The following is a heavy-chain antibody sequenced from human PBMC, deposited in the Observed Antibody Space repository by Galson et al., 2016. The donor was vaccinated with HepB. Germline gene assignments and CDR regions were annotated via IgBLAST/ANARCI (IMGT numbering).Heavy chain of an antibody. Sequence: SLRLSCAASGFSFSSNSIHWVRQAPGKGLVWVSRISIDGSNTGYADFAKGRFTISRDNAQKTVCLQMNSLRAEDTALYYCTRDGGSYNHFDLWGQGTLVTVSS. CDR2: ISIDGSNT. V-gene: IGHV3-74*01. J-gene: IGHJ4*02. CDR3: TRDGGSYNHFDL. D-gene: IGHD1-26*01. CDR1: GFSFSSNS.